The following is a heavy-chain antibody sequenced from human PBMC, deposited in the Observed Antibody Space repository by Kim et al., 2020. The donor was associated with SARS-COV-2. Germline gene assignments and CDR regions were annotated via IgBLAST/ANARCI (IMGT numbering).Heavy chain of an antibody. Sequence: SETLSLTCTVSGDSINDFYWSWIRQSPGRGLEWLGYLYQTWSTNYNPFLMGRVTMTLDTSKNQVSLKLTSLTAADTAMYFCARSGRGFGLLTAYSPLDY. CDR2: LYQTWST. D-gene: IGHD2-21*02. CDR1: GDSINDFY. V-gene: IGHV4-59*12. J-gene: IGHJ4*01. CDR3: ARSGRGFGLLTAYSPLDY.